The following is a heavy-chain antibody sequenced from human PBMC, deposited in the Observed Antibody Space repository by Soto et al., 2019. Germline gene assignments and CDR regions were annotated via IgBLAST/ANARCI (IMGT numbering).Heavy chain of an antibody. CDR2: IYSGGST. J-gene: IGHJ4*02. V-gene: IGHV3-53*01. CDR3: ATSRGYYYDSSGYYPPSDY. Sequence: GGSLRLACAASGFTVGSNYMMWFRQAPGEGLEWVSVIYSGGSTYYVDSVKGRFTISRDNSKNTLYLQMNSLRAEDTAVYYCATSRGYYYDSSGYYPPSDYWGQGTLVTVSS. CDR1: GFTVGSNY. D-gene: IGHD3-22*01.